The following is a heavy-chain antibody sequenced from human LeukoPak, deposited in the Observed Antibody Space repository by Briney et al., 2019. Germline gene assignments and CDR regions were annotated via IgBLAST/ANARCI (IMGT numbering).Heavy chain of an antibody. CDR2: INHSGST. CDR3: ARGRIRHGYFQH. Sequence: SETLSLTCAVYGGSFSGYYWSWIRQPPGKGLEWIGEINHSGSTNYNPSLKSRVTISVDTSKNQFSLKLSSVTAADTAVCYCARGRIRHGYFQHWGQGTLVTVSS. V-gene: IGHV4-34*01. CDR1: GGSFSGYY. J-gene: IGHJ1*01. D-gene: IGHD3-3*02.